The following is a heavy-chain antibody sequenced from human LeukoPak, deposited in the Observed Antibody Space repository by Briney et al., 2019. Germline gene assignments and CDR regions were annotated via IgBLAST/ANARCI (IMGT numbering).Heavy chain of an antibody. CDR2: ISSGGSPM. CDR1: GFTFSDHS. CDR3: ARAATTVDFDY. J-gene: IGHJ4*02. D-gene: IGHD4-17*01. Sequence: GGSLRLSCAASGFTFSDHSMSWIRQSPGKGLEWVAYISSGGSPMFYIDSVKGRFTISRDNAKNSLYLQMNSLRAEDTAVYYCARAATTVDFDYWGQGTLVTVSS. V-gene: IGHV3-11*04.